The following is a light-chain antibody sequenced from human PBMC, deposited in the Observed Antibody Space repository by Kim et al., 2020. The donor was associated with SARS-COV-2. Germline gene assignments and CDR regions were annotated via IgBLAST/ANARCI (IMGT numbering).Light chain of an antibody. CDR1: SGSIASNS. V-gene: IGLV6-57*02. CDR2: DNN. Sequence: GKTVTISCSGSSGSIASNSVQWYQPRPGSAPTIVISDNNQRPSGVPDRFSGSIDSSSNSASLTISGLKTEDEADYYCQSYDSNNVVFGGGTQLTVL. CDR3: QSYDSNNVV. J-gene: IGLJ2*01.